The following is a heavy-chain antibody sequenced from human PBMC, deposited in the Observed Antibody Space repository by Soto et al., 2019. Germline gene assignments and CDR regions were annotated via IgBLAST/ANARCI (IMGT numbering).Heavy chain of an antibody. CDR3: ARDGGGGWGHDH. CDR1: GFTFSSYW. Sequence: EVQLVESGGGLVQPGGSLRLSCAASGFTFSSYWMSWVRQAPGKGLEWVANIKEDGSEKYYVGSVKGRFTISRDNAKSSLYLQMNRLRAEDPAVYYCARDGGGGWGHDHWGPGTLVTVSS. CDR2: IKEDGSEK. D-gene: IGHD2-21*01. V-gene: IGHV3-7*01. J-gene: IGHJ4*02.